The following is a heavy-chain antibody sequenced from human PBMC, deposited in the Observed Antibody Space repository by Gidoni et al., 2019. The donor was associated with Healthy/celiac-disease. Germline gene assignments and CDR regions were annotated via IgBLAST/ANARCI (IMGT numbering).Heavy chain of an antibody. CDR3: ARDRYGGNPPGYWYFDL. D-gene: IGHD4-17*01. CDR1: GYTFTGYY. Sequence: QVQLVQSAAEVKKPGASVKVSCKASGYTFTGYYMHWVRQPPGQGLELIGWINPTSGGTNDAQKFQGWVTRTRDTSISTAYMELSRLRADDTAVYYCARDRYGGNPPGYWYFDLWGRGTLVTVSS. J-gene: IGHJ2*01. V-gene: IGHV1-2*04. CDR2: INPTSGGT.